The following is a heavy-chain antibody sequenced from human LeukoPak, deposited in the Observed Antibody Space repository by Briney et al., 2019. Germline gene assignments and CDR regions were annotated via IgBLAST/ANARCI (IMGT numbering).Heavy chain of an antibody. V-gene: IGHV1-69*13. Sequence: GASVKVSCKASGGTFSSYAISWVRQAPGQGLEWMGGIIPIFGTANYAQKFQGRVTITADESTSTAYMGLSSLRSEDTAVYYCARTSRDGYLYYFDYWGQGTLVTVSS. CDR3: ARTSRDGYLYYFDY. CDR2: IIPIFGTA. CDR1: GGTFSSYA. J-gene: IGHJ4*02. D-gene: IGHD5-24*01.